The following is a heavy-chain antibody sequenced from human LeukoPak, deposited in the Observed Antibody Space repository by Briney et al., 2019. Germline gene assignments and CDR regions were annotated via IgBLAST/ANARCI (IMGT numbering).Heavy chain of an antibody. CDR1: GGSISSNSYS. CDR3: VRLPETRGYFDF. Sequence: SETLSLTCTVSGGSISSNSYSWGWVRQPPGKGLEWIGHIYYSGSTSYNPSLKSRVTVSVDTSKNQFSLKLSSVTTADTAVYYCVRLPETRGYFDFWGQGTLVTVSS. J-gene: IGHJ4*02. V-gene: IGHV4-39*01. D-gene: IGHD1-14*01. CDR2: IYYSGST.